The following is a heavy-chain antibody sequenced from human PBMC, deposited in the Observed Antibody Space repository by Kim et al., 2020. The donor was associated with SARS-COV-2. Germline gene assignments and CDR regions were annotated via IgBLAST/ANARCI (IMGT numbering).Heavy chain of an antibody. D-gene: IGHD5-18*01. CDR2: TYYRSKWYN. J-gene: IGHJ4*02. CDR1: GDSVSSNSAA. V-gene: IGHV6-1*01. CDR3: AREPGAQLWLRRYFDY. Sequence: SETLSLTCAISGDSVSSNSAAWNWIRQSPSRGLEWLGRTYYRSKWYNDYAVSVKSRITINPDTSKNQFSLQLNSVTPEDTAVYYCAREPGAQLWLRRYFDYWGQGTLVTVSS.